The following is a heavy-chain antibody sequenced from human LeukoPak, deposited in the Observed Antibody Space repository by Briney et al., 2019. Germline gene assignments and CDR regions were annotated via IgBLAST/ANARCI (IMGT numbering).Heavy chain of an antibody. CDR3: ARGDYDFWQYYFDY. CDR1: GGTFSSYA. J-gene: IGHJ4*02. V-gene: IGHV1-18*01. CDR2: INPNSGGT. D-gene: IGHD3-3*01. Sequence: ASVKVSCKASGGTFSSYAISWVRQAPGQGLEWMGWINPNSGGTNYAQKFQGRVTMTTDTSTSTAYMELRSLRSDDTAVYYCARGDYDFWQYYFDYWGQGTLVTVSS.